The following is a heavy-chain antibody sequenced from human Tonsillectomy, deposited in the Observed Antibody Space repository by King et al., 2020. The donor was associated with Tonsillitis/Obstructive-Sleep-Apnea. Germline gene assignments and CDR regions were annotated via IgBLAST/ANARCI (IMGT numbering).Heavy chain of an antibody. Sequence: VQLQESGPGLVKPSETLSLTCTVSGGSISSYYWSWIRQPPGKGLEWIGYIYYSGSTNYNPSLKSRVTISVDTSKNQFSLNLSFVTAADTAVYYCARRGYYDSSGYYGGGYYYYYMDVWGKGTTVTVSS. CDR1: GGSISSYY. V-gene: IGHV4-59*08. CDR3: ARRGYYDSSGYYGGGYYYYYMDV. D-gene: IGHD3-22*01. J-gene: IGHJ6*03. CDR2: IYYSGST.